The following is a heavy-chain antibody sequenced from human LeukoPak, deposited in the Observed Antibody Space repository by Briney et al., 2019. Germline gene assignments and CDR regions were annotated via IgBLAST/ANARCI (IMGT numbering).Heavy chain of an antibody. CDR2: ISGSGGST. CDR3: AKAGYDYVRGSLIDY. Sequence: GGSLRLSCAASGFTFSSYAMSWVRQAPGKGLEWVSAISGSGGSTYYADSVKGRFTISRDNSKNTLYLQMNSLRAEDTAVYYCAKAGYDYVRGSLIDYWGQGTLVTVSS. J-gene: IGHJ4*02. V-gene: IGHV3-23*01. D-gene: IGHD3-16*01. CDR1: GFTFSSYA.